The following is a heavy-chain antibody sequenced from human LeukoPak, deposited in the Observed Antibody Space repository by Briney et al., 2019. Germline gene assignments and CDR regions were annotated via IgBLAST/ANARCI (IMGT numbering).Heavy chain of an antibody. V-gene: IGHV3-23*01. CDR3: AKDNRRRLIAAAGTGAFDY. CDR2: ISGSGGST. Sequence: PGGSLRLSCAASGFTFSSYAMSWVRQAPGKGLEWVSAISGSGGSTYYADSVKGRFTISRDNSKNTLYLQMNSLRAEDTAVYYCAKDNRRRLIAAAGTGAFDYWGQGTLVTVSS. D-gene: IGHD6-13*01. CDR1: GFTFSSYA. J-gene: IGHJ4*02.